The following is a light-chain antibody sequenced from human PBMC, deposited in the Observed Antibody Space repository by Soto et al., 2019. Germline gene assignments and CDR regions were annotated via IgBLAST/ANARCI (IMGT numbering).Light chain of an antibody. J-gene: IGKJ1*01. CDR2: HAS. V-gene: IGKV1-5*01. CDR1: QTINNW. Sequence: DIQMTQSPSTLSASIGDRVTITCRASQTINNWLAWYQQKPGKAPNLLIYHASNLETGVPSRFSGSAFGTEFTLTISSLQPDEFATYYCPHYNSYPWTFGQGTKVEIK. CDR3: PHYNSYPWT.